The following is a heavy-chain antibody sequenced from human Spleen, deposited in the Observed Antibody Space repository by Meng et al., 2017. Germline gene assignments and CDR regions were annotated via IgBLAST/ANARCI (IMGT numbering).Heavy chain of an antibody. V-gene: IGHV1-2*06. CDR2: INPKSGDT. CDR1: GYTFPDYW. CDR3: ARDEDISAAGKLFGDY. Sequence: SVKVSCKASGYTFPDYWLHWVRRAPGQGLEWMGRINPKSGDTHYAQRFQGRVTMTGDTSISTAYMELSGLRSDDAAMYYCARDEDISAAGKLFGDYWGQGTLVTVSS. J-gene: IGHJ4*02. D-gene: IGHD6-25*01.